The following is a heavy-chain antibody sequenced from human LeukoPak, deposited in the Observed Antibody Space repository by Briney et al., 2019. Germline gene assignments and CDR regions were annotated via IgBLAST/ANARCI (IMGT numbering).Heavy chain of an antibody. V-gene: IGHV4-59*11. CDR1: GDSISSLY. CDR3: AKSRLGTDTSTVHSFVY. D-gene: IGHD4-11*01. Sequence: PSETLSLTCSVSGDSISSLYWNWIRQPPGKGLEWIGFIYHSGTVTYNPSLKSRVTVSVDTSKNQVSLKLTSVTAADTDVYYCAKSRLGTDTSTVHSFVYWGQGILVTVSS. J-gene: IGHJ4*02. CDR2: IYHSGTV.